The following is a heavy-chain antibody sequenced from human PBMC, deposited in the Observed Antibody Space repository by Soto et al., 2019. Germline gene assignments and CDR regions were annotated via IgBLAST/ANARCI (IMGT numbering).Heavy chain of an antibody. CDR1: GFTFSNFA. D-gene: IGHD1-26*01. V-gene: IGHV3-23*01. CDR3: VKDRTISGNYQDLVY. CDR2: LNHGGGGAR. Sequence: EVQLLESGGGLVQPGGSLRLSCTASGFTFSNFAMTWVRQAPGTGLEWVADLNHGGGGARYYSDSVKGRFTISRDNSKNPLHLQIDSLRAEHTAMYFCVKDRTISGNYQDLVYWGQGTLVAVYS. J-gene: IGHJ4*02.